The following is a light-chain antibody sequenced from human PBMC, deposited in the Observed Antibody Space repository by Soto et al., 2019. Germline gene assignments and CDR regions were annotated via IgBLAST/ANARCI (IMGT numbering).Light chain of an antibody. CDR3: QQYYTTLALT. CDR2: WAS. V-gene: IGKV4-1*01. CDR1: QSVLYSSNNKNY. J-gene: IGKJ4*01. Sequence: DIVMTQSPDSLAVSLGERATINCKSSQSVLYSSNNKNYLAWYQQKPGQPPKLLIYWASTRESGVPDRFSGSGSGTDFTLTISSLQAEDVAVYYCQQYYTTLALTFGGGTKVESK.